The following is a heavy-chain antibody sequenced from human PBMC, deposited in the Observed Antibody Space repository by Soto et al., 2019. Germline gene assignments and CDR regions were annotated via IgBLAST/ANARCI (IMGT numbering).Heavy chain of an antibody. CDR1: GFTFSSYA. CDR3: ASGGLGYCTNGVCPTPLY. Sequence: QVQLVESGGGVVQPGRSLRLSCAASGFTFSSYAMHWVRQAPGKGLEWVAVISYDGSNKYYADSVKGRFTISRDNSKNTPXLQMNSLRAEDTAVYYCASGGLGYCTNGVCPTPLYWGQGTLVTVSS. V-gene: IGHV3-30-3*01. J-gene: IGHJ4*02. D-gene: IGHD2-8*01. CDR2: ISYDGSNK.